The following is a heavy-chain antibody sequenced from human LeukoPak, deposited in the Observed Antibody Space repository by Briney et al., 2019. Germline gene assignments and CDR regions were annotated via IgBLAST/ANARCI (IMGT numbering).Heavy chain of an antibody. CDR2: ISYDGSNK. D-gene: IGHD3-10*01. CDR1: GFTFSSYG. Sequence: GRSLRLSCAASGFTFSSYGMHWVRQAPGKGLEWVAVISYDGSNKYYADSVKGRFTISRDNSKNTLYLQMNSLRAEDTAVYYRAGDYYGSGSYSRRMDVWGQGTTVTVSS. CDR3: AGDYYGSGSYSRRMDV. J-gene: IGHJ6*02. V-gene: IGHV3-30*03.